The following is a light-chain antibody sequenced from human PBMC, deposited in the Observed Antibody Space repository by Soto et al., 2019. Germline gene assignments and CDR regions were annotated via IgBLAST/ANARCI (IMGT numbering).Light chain of an antibody. CDR2: GAS. V-gene: IGKV3-15*01. CDR1: QSVSSN. Sequence: EIVMTQSPATLSVSPGERATLSCRASQSVSSNLAWYQQKPGQAPRLLIYGASTRATGIPARFSGSGSGTEFTLTISSLQSEDFAVYYCQQYNNRLTWTFGQGTKV. CDR3: QQYNNRLTWT. J-gene: IGKJ1*01.